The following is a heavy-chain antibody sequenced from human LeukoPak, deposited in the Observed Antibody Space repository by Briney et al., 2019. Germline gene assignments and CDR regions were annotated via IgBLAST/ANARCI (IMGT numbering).Heavy chain of an antibody. CDR1: GYSFSDYY. J-gene: IGHJ4*02. CDR3: ARDDYYDSTSFYAY. V-gene: IGHV1-2*02. D-gene: IGHD3-22*01. Sequence: ASVKVSCKASGYSFSDYYIHWVRQAPGQGLEWMGWINPNSGDTNYAQKFQGRVTMTSDTSISTVYMELDRLISDDTAFYYCARDDYYDSTSFYAYWGQGTLVGVSS. CDR2: INPNSGDT.